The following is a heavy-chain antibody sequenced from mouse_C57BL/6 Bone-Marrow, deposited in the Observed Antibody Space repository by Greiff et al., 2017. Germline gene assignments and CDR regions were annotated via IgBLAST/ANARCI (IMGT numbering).Heavy chain of an antibody. J-gene: IGHJ4*01. V-gene: IGHV1-39*01. D-gene: IGHD2-4*01. CDR2: INPNYGTS. Sequence: VQLQQSGPELVKPGASVKISCKASGYSFTDYNMNWVKQSNGKSLEWIGVINPNYGTSSYNKKFKGKATLNVDQSSSTAYMHLNSQTSEDSAVYYGARGYDYDYAMDYWGQGTSVTVSA. CDR3: ARGYDYDYAMDY. CDR1: GYSFTDYN.